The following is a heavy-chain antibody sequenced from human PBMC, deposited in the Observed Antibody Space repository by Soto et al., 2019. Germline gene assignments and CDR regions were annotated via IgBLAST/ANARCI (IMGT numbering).Heavy chain of an antibody. CDR2: ISYDGSNK. Sequence: QVQLVESGGGVVQPGRSLRLYCAASGFTFSSYGMHWVRQAPGKGLEWVAVISYDGSNKYYADSVKGRFTISRDNSKNTLYLQMNSLRAEDTAVYSCAKETYSGPLDYWGQGTLVTVSS. CDR3: AKETYSGPLDY. CDR1: GFTFSSYG. J-gene: IGHJ4*02. D-gene: IGHD2-15*01. V-gene: IGHV3-30*18.